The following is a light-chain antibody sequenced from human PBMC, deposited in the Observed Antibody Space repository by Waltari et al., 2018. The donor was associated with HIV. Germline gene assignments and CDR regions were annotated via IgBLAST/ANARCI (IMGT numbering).Light chain of an antibody. CDR1: STHLGYSA. CDR2: HEE. V-gene: IGLV1-36*01. J-gene: IGLJ3*02. Sequence: QSVLAQPPSASAAPGPRVTIPCSGNSTHLGYSAVNWSQELPGKAPNTLHYHEELKPTGVSERFSSSKSCTSASLAISDLQFDDAGIYYCAGWDDSLNGGVFGGGTKLTVL. CDR3: AGWDDSLNGGV.